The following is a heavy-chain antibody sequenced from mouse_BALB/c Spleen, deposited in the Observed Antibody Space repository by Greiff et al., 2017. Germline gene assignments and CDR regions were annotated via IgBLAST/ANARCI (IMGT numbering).Heavy chain of an antibody. CDR2: ISSGSSTI. J-gene: IGHJ4*01. V-gene: IGHV5-17*02. D-gene: IGHD1-1*01. CDR1: GFTFSSFG. Sequence: VQLKESGGGLVQPGGSRKLSCAASGFTFSSFGMHWVRQAPEKGLEWVAYISSGSSTIYYADTVKGRFTISRDNPKNTLFLQMTSLRSEDTAMYYCARPFITTVVDYYAMDYWGQGTSVTVSS. CDR3: ARPFITTVVDYYAMDY.